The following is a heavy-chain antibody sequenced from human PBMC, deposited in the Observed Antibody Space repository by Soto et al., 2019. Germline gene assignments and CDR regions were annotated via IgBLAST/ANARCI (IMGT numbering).Heavy chain of an antibody. D-gene: IGHD3-10*01. CDR1: GITFRRRA. J-gene: IGHJ4*02. V-gene: IGHV3-23*01. CDR3: ARVSRDSYPGSRLFDL. Sequence: EEQLLEAGGDLVQPGGSLRLSCVASGITFRRRAISWVRQAPGEGREWVSVTTDTDVDRKYAYSVRGRFTISRDNSRNTLYLQRSSLRAEDLSVYYCARVSRDSYPGSRLFDLCGRGTLVTVSS. CDR2: TTDTDVDR.